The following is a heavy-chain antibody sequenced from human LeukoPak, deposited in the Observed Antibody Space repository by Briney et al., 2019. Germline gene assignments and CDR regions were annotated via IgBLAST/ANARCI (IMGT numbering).Heavy chain of an antibody. J-gene: IGHJ5*02. CDR3: ARDQEVLTGWFDP. V-gene: IGHV4-30-4*01. CDR2: IYYSGST. Sequence: SETLSLTCTVSGGSICSGDYYWSWIRQPPGKGLEWIGYIYYSGSTYYNPSLKSRVTISVDTSKNQFSLKLSSVTAADTAVYYCARDQEVLTGWFDPWGQGTLVTVSS. CDR1: GGSICSGDYY. D-gene: IGHD2/OR15-2a*01.